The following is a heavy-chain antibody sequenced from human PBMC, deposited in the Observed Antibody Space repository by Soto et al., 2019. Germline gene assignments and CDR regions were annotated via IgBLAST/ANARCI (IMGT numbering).Heavy chain of an antibody. Sequence: PGGSLRLSCAASGFTFSSYWMSWVRQAPGKGLEWVANIKQDGSEKYYVVSVKGRFTISSDNAKNSLYLQMNSLRAEDTAVYYCSREAWSSSAPLNWCGPWGKGTLVTV. V-gene: IGHV3-7*03. CDR1: GFTFSSYW. CDR3: SREAWSSSAPLNWCGP. CDR2: IKQDGSEK. D-gene: IGHD6-6*01. J-gene: IGHJ5*02.